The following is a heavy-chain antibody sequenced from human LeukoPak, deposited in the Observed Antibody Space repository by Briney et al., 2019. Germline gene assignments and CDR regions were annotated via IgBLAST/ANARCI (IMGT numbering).Heavy chain of an antibody. CDR3: AASFGGVIVDY. D-gene: IGHD3-16*02. J-gene: IGHJ4*02. Sequence: VASVKVSCKASGYTFTGYNMHWVRQTPGQGLEWMGGFDPEDGETIYAQKFQGRVTMTEDTSTDTAYMELSSLRSEDTAVYYCAASFGGVIVDYWGQGTLVTVSS. CDR2: FDPEDGET. CDR1: GYTFTGYN. V-gene: IGHV1-24*01.